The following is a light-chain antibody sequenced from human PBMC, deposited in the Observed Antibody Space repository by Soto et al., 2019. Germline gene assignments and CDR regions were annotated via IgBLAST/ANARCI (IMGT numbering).Light chain of an antibody. Sequence: DIQMTQSPSTLSASVGDRVTITCRASQSISSWLAWYQQKPGKAPKLLIYKASSLESGVPSRFSGSGSGTEFTLTISSLQPDDCATYYCQQYSSYPTFGQGTKVDIK. CDR3: QQYSSYPT. CDR2: KAS. V-gene: IGKV1-5*03. CDR1: QSISSW. J-gene: IGKJ1*01.